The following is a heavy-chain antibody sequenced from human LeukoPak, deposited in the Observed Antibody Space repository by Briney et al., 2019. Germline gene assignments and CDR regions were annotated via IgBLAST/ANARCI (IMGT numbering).Heavy chain of an antibody. J-gene: IGHJ4*02. D-gene: IGHD4-17*01. CDR3: ARNKDYGPLYYFDY. Sequence: GGSLRLSCAASGFTFSSYAMSWVRQAPGKGLEWVSAISGSGVSTYYADSVKGRFTISRDNSKNTLYLQMNSVRAEDTAVYYCARNKDYGPLYYFDYRGQGTLVTVSS. CDR2: ISGSGVST. V-gene: IGHV3-23*01. CDR1: GFTFSSYA.